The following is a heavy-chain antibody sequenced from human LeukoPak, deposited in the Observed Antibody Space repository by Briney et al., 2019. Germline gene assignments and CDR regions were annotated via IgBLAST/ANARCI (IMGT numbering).Heavy chain of an antibody. J-gene: IGHJ6*03. Sequence: PPGGTLRLSCAASGFTFSSYGMSWVRQAPGKGLEWVSAISGSGGSTYYADSVKGRFTISRDNSKNTLYLQMNSLRAEDTAVYYSAREPERLAAAGLILFYYSMDVWGKGTTVTISS. CDR2: ISGSGGST. CDR3: AREPERLAAAGLILFYYSMDV. CDR1: GFTFSSYG. V-gene: IGHV3-23*01. D-gene: IGHD6-13*01.